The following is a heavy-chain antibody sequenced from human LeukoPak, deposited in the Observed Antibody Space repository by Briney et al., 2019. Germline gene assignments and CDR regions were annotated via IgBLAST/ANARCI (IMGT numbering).Heavy chain of an antibody. CDR3: ARDRWGLPPDY. V-gene: IGHV4-59*01. D-gene: IGHD4-23*01. Sequence: SETLSLTCTVSAGSISTYYLTWIRQSPGKGLEWIGYIHYSGSTNYNPSLKSRVTISVDTSKNQFSLKLSSVTAADTAVYYCARDRWGLPPDYWGQGTLVTVSS. CDR2: IHYSGST. CDR1: AGSISTYY. J-gene: IGHJ4*02.